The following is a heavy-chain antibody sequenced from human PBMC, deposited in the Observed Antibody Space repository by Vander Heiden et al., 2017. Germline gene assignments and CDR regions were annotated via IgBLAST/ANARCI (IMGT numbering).Heavy chain of an antibody. J-gene: IGHJ6*02. D-gene: IGHD4-17*01. Sequence: QVQLQESGPGLVKPSETLSLTCTVSGASISAYYWSWIRQSPGKGLEWIRYIYSRGNTNYNSSIKSRLTLSIDTSKNQFSLKLRSVTAADTAVYYCARAGVTTIRATNMDVWGQGTTVTVSS. CDR1: GASISAYY. CDR2: IYSRGNT. V-gene: IGHV4-4*08. CDR3: ARAGVTTIRATNMDV.